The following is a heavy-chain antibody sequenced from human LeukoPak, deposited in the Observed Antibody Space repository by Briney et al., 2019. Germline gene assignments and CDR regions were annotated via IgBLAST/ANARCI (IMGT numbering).Heavy chain of an antibody. D-gene: IGHD2-2*01. J-gene: IGHJ4*02. CDR1: GFTFSSDA. V-gene: IGHV3-23*01. CDR2: ISGSGGST. CDR3: AKDFPTYCSSTSCYSIDY. Sequence: GGSLRLSCAASGFTFSSDAMSWVRQAPGKGLEWVSAISGSGGSTYYADSVKGRFTISRDNSKNTLYLQMNSLRAEDTAVYYCAKDFPTYCSSTSCYSIDYWGQGTLVTVSS.